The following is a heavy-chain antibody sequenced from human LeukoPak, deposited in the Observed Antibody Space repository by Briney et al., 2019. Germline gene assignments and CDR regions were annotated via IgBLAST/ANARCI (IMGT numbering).Heavy chain of an antibody. D-gene: IGHD4-17*01. J-gene: IGHJ4*02. V-gene: IGHV3-23*01. CDR3: AKARTVTTGAIDY. CDR1: GFTFSSYA. CDR2: ISGSGGST. Sequence: PGGSMRLSCAASGFTFSSYAMSWVRQAPGKGLEWVSAISGSGGSTYYADSVKGRFTISRDNSKNTLYLQMNSLRAEDTAVYYCAKARTVTTGAIDYWGQGTLVTVSS.